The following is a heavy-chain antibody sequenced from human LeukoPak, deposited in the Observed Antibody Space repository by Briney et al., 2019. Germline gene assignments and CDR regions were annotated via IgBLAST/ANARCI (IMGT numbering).Heavy chain of an antibody. CDR1: GFTFSSYA. Sequence: GGSLRLSCAASGFTFSSYAMHWVRQAPGKGLEWVAVISYDGSNKYYADSVKGRFTISRDNSKNTLYLQMNSLRAEDTAVYYCAKEAISGIAAAGRGYFDYWGQGTLVTVSS. D-gene: IGHD6-25*01. CDR2: ISYDGSNK. CDR3: AKEAISGIAAAGRGYFDY. J-gene: IGHJ4*02. V-gene: IGHV3-30-3*01.